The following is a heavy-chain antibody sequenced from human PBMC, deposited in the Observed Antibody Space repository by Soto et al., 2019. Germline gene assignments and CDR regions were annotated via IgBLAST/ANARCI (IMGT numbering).Heavy chain of an antibody. Sequence: PGGSLRLSCAASGFTFSSYGMHWVRQAPGKGLEWVAVISYDGSNKYYADSVKGRFTISRDNSKNTLYLQMNSLRAEDTAVYYCAKEISANYGMDVWGQGTTVTVS. CDR3: AKEISANYGMDV. V-gene: IGHV3-30*18. D-gene: IGHD6-25*01. CDR2: ISYDGSNK. J-gene: IGHJ6*02. CDR1: GFTFSSYG.